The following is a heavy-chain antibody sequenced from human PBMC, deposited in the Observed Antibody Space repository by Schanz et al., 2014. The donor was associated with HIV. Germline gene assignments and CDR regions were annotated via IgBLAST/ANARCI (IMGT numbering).Heavy chain of an antibody. J-gene: IGHJ4*02. CDR3: AKVEDFYGSGPSEV. V-gene: IGHV3-30*18. CDR2: TSYDESKK. D-gene: IGHD3-10*01. CDR1: GFTFRSYG. Sequence: VKLSESGGGLVQPGGSLRLSCVASGFTFRSYGMHWVRQAPGKGLEWLAITSYDESKKTYADSVKGRFTISRDNSKNTLYLQMNSLRVEDTALYYCAKVEDFYGSGPSEVWGQGTLVIVSP.